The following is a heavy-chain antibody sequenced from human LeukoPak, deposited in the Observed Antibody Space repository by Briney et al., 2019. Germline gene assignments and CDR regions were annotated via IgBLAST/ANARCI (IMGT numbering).Heavy chain of an antibody. CDR2: IYPGDSDT. Sequence: GESLKISCKGSGYSFTSYWIGWVRQMPGKGLEWMGIIYPGDSDTRYSPSLQGQVTISADKSISTAYLQWSSLRASDTAMSYCARAYYDFWSGYSSNYYYYMDVWGKGTTVTVSS. D-gene: IGHD3-3*01. CDR3: ARAYYDFWSGYSSNYYYYMDV. V-gene: IGHV5-51*01. J-gene: IGHJ6*03. CDR1: GYSFTSYW.